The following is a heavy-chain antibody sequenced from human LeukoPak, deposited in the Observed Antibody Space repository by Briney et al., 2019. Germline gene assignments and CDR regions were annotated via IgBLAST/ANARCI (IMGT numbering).Heavy chain of an antibody. CDR3: AKSEVGAISWVH. V-gene: IGHV1-69*04. J-gene: IGHJ4*02. CDR2: IIPIFNIT. CDR1: GDTFSNYA. D-gene: IGHD1-26*01. Sequence: SVKVSCKASGDTFSNYAISWVRQAPGQGLEWMGRIIPIFNITHFAQKFQGRVTLTADKSTGTAYMELSSLRSEDTAVYYCAKSEVGAISWVHWGQGTLVIVSS.